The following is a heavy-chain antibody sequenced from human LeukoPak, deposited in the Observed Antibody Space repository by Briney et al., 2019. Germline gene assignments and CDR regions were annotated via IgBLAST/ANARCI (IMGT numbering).Heavy chain of an antibody. V-gene: IGHV3-33*01. CDR3: ARHRTSSWDY. CDR2: TWNDGSKE. J-gene: IGHJ4*02. D-gene: IGHD6-6*01. CDR1: GFTLSNYG. Sequence: GGSLRLSCAASGFTLSNYGVHWVRQAPGKGLEWLAVTWNDGSKEYYGDSVQGRFIVSRDNPGNMVYLQMSSLRVEDSAVYYCARHRTSSWDYWGQGTLVTVSS.